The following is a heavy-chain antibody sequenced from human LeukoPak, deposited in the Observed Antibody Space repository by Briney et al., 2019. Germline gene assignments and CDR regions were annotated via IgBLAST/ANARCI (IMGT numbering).Heavy chain of an antibody. CDR3: ARGPDY. V-gene: IGHV4-61*02. CDR2: IYTSGST. J-gene: IGHJ4*02. CDR1: GYSISSGYY. Sequence: PSETLSLTCTVSGYSISSGYYWSWIRQPAGKGLEWIGRIYTSGSTNYNPSLKSRVTISVDTSKNQFSLKLSFVTAADTAVYYCARGPDYWGQGTLVTVSS.